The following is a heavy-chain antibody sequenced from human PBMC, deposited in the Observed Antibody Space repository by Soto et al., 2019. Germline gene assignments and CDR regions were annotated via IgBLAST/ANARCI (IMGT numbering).Heavy chain of an antibody. D-gene: IGHD3-10*01. CDR2: ISAYNGNT. V-gene: IGHV1-18*01. J-gene: IGHJ6*03. CDR1: GYTFTSYG. CDR3: AREPKLLWFGEYSPYYYYMDV. Sequence: ASVKVSCKASGYTFTSYGISWVRQAPGQGLEWMGWISAYNGNTNYAQKLQGRVTMTTDTSTGTAYMELRSLRSDDTAVDYCAREPKLLWFGEYSPYYYYMDVWGKGTTVTVSS.